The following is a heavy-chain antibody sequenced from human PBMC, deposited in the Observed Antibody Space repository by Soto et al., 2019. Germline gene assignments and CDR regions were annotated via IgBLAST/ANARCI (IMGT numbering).Heavy chain of an antibody. D-gene: IGHD5-12*01. CDR3: ARGLDSGYDFIYYGMDV. Sequence: SETLSLTCAVSSGSISSSNWWSWVRQPPGKGVEWIGEIYHSGSTNYNPSLKSRVTISVDKSKNQFSLKLSSVTAADTAVYYCARGLDSGYDFIYYGMDVWGQGTTVTVSS. J-gene: IGHJ6*02. CDR1: SGSISSSNW. CDR2: IYHSGST. V-gene: IGHV4-4*02.